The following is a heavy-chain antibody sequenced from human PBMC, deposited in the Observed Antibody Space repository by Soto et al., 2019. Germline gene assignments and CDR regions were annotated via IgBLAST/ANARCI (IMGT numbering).Heavy chain of an antibody. J-gene: IGHJ5*02. D-gene: IGHD6-13*01. CDR3: VRRHVSATGIDWFDP. CDR1: GYTFASYG. Sequence: ASVKVSCKASGYTFASYGIHWVRQAPGQRLEWMGWINAANGDTKYSPKFQGRVTITRDTSASTAYMELSSLRSEDTAVYYCVRRHVSATGIDWFDPWGQGTLVTVSS. CDR2: INAANGDT. V-gene: IGHV1-3*01.